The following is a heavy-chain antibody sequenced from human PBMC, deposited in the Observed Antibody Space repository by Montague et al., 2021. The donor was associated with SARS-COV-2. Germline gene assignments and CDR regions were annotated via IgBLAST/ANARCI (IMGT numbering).Heavy chain of an antibody. CDR3: ARGTRDCPIVVLGASTRTYFAP. CDR2: VDQSGNT. V-gene: IGHV4-34*01. D-gene: IGHD2-15*01. Sequence: SETLSLTCAVYGGSFRNYYWSWIRQSPGKGLEWIGEVDQSGNTNYNPSLKSRVTISADISKNQFSVKLASATAADTGIYYCARGTRDCPIVVLGASTRTYFAPWGQGTPVTVSS. J-gene: IGHJ5*01. CDR1: GGSFRNYY.